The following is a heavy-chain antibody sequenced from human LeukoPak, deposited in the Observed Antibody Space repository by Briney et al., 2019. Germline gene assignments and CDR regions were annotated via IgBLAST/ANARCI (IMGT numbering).Heavy chain of an antibody. J-gene: IGHJ1*01. CDR2: IIPIFGTA. Sequence: ASVKVSCKASGGTFSSYAISWVRQAPGQGLEWMGRIIPIFGTANYAQKFQGRVTITTDESTSTAYMELSSLRSEDTAVYYCARSSPGYSDSQEYFQHWGQGTLVTVSS. CDR3: ARSSPGYSDSQEYFQH. D-gene: IGHD4-11*01. V-gene: IGHV1-69*05. CDR1: GGTFSSYA.